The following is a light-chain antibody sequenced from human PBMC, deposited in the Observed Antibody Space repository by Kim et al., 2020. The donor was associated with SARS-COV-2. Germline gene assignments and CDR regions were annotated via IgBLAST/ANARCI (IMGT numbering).Light chain of an antibody. CDR1: SRRSYY. J-gene: IGLJ3*02. V-gene: IGLV3-19*01. CDR2: GKN. Sequence: ALGQTGSITCQGDSRRSYYASWYQQKPGQAPVLVIYGKNNRPSGIPDRFSGSSSGNTASLTITGAQAEDEADYYCNSRDSSGNHWVFGGGTQLTVL. CDR3: NSRDSSGNHWV.